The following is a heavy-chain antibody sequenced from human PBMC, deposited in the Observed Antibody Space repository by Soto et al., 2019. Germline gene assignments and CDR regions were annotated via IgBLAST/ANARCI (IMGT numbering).Heavy chain of an antibody. CDR3: AKTPGITVSRYIFDF. J-gene: IGHJ4*02. V-gene: IGHV3-23*01. Sequence: GGSLRLSCAAAGFTFSNYGMSWVRQAPEKGLEWVSVFSGSGAGTYYADSVKGRFTISRDNSKNTLYLQMNSLRAEDTAVYYCAKTPGITVSRYIFDFWGQGTLVTVSS. CDR2: FSGSGAGT. D-gene: IGHD6-19*01. CDR1: GFTFSNYG.